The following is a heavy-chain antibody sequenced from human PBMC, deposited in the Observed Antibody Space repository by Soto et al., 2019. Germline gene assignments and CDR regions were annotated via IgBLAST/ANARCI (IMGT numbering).Heavy chain of an antibody. J-gene: IGHJ3*02. CDR2: ISGSAGST. V-gene: IGHV3-23*01. CDR1: EFTFSSYA. D-gene: IGHD6-13*01. CDR3: AKDHSSSWYEKAFDI. Sequence: PGGSLRLSCAASEFTFSSYAMSWVRQAPGKGLEWVSAISGSAGSTYYAESVKGRFTISRDNSKNTLYLQMNSLRAEDTAVYYCAKDHSSSWYEKAFDIWGQGTMVTVSS.